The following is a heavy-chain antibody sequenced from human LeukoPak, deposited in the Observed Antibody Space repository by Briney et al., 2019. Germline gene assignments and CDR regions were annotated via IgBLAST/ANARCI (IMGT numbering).Heavy chain of an antibody. CDR3: ARGSPPLP. Sequence: SETLSLTCTVSGGSISSGSYYWSWIRQPPGKGLEWIGEINHSGSTNYNPSLKSRVTISVDTSKNQFSLKLSSVTAADTAVYYCARGSPPLPWGQGTLVTVSS. J-gene: IGHJ5*02. V-gene: IGHV4-39*07. CDR2: INHSGST. CDR1: GGSISSGSYY.